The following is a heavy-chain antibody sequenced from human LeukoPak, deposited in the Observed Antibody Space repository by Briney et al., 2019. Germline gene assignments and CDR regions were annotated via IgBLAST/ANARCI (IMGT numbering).Heavy chain of an antibody. Sequence: GGSLRLSCAASGFTFSSYWMHWVRQAPGKGLVWVSRINSDGSSTSYADSVKGRFTISRDNAKNTLYLQMNSLRAEDTALYYCAKDIKGVSCTNGVCYVFDYWGQGTLVTVSS. CDR2: INSDGSST. D-gene: IGHD2-8*01. CDR1: GFTFSSYW. CDR3: AKDIKGVSCTNGVCYVFDY. V-gene: IGHV3-74*01. J-gene: IGHJ4*02.